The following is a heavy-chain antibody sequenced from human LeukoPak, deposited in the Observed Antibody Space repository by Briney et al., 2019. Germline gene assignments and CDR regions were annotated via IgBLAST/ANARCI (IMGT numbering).Heavy chain of an antibody. D-gene: IGHD4-11*01. CDR2: INGAGSSI. Sequence: XXSGFXFSXYWMHWVRQTPGKGLDWVSRINGAGSSINYADSVKGRVTISRDNANNTLYLQMNNLRAEDTAVYYCARGCDYNNDYCGQGTLVTVSS. J-gene: IGHJ4*02. CDR3: ARGCDYNNDY. V-gene: IGHV3-74*01. CDR1: GFXFSXYW.